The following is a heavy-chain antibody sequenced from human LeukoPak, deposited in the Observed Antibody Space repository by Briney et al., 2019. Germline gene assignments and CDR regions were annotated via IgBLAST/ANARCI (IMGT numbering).Heavy chain of an antibody. V-gene: IGHV3-48*04. J-gene: IGHJ3*02. CDR1: GFSFSVYA. Sequence: GGSLRLSCAASGFSFSVYAMNWVRQTPGKGLEWVSYISRSSETTRYADSVKGRFTISRDNAKNSLYLQMNSLRVDDTAVYYCTRSGDGAFDNWGPGTMVTVSS. D-gene: IGHD3-10*01. CDR2: ISRSSETT. CDR3: TRSGDGAFDN.